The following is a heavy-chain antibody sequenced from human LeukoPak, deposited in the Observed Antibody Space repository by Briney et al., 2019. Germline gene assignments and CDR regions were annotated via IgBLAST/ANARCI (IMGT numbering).Heavy chain of an antibody. Sequence: GGSLRLSCAASGFTFRNYAIHWVRQAPGKGLEWVAVISSDGTNKNYADSVKGRFTISRDKAKNTVYLQVNSLRSEDTAVYYCARDPVTTWGYFDYWSQGTLVTVSS. J-gene: IGHJ4*02. V-gene: IGHV3-30-3*01. D-gene: IGHD4-17*01. CDR2: ISSDGTNK. CDR3: ARDPVTTWGYFDY. CDR1: GFTFRNYA.